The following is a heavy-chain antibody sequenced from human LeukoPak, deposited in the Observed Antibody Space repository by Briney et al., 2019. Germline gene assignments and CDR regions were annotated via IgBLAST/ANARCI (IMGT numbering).Heavy chain of an antibody. CDR3: ARDARGYGSGSYFDY. CDR2: ISSSGSTI. V-gene: IGHV3-48*03. D-gene: IGHD3-10*01. Sequence: GGSLRLSCAASGFTFSSYEMNWVRQAPGKGLEWVSYISSSGSTIYYADSVKGRFTISRDNAKNSLYLQMNSLRAEDTAVYYCARDARGYGSGSYFDYWGQGTLVTVSS. J-gene: IGHJ4*02. CDR1: GFTFSSYE.